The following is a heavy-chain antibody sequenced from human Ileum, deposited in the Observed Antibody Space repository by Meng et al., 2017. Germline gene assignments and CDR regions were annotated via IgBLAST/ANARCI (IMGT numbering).Heavy chain of an antibody. Sequence: EEQLLDSGGDLVQPGGSVRLACAASGFIFSNYGMSWVRQAPGKGLEWVSSITYSGDNTYYTPSVKGRFTISRDNSKSTLYLQVNSLRAEDTAVYFCVKVALWRTDFYWYFDLWGRGTLVTVSS. V-gene: IGHV3-23*01. D-gene: IGHD2-15*01. CDR2: ITYSGDNT. CDR1: GFIFSNYG. J-gene: IGHJ2*01. CDR3: VKVALWRTDFYWYFDL.